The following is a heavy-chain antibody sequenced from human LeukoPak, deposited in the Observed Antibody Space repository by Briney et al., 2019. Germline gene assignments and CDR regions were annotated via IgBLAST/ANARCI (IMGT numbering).Heavy chain of an antibody. V-gene: IGHV3-23*01. CDR1: GLSFTNYA. CDR3: AKGAAAGKVDWFDP. J-gene: IGHJ5*02. CDR2: LTGYGGA. Sequence: GGSLRLSCEASGLSFTNYAMMWVRQAPGKGLQWISTLTGYGGAYYADSGEGRFIISRDISKNTMFLQMYSLRAEDTAVYYCAKGAAAGKVDWFDPWGQGTLVTVSS. D-gene: IGHD6-13*01.